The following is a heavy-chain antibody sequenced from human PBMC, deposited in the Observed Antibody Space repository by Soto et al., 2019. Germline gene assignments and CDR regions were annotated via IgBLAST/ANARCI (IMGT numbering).Heavy chain of an antibody. Sequence: PGGSLRLSCAASGFTFSSYAMHWVRQAPGKGLEWVAVISYDGSNKYYADSVKGRFTISRDNSKNTLYLQMNNLRAEDTAVYYCARETYYYDSSGYYEPRAFDIWGQGTMVTVSS. J-gene: IGHJ3*02. CDR1: GFTFSSYA. CDR2: ISYDGSNK. D-gene: IGHD3-22*01. CDR3: ARETYYYDSSGYYEPRAFDI. V-gene: IGHV3-30-3*01.